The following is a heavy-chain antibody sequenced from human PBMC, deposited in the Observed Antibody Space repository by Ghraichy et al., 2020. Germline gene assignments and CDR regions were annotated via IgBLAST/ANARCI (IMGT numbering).Heavy chain of an antibody. D-gene: IGHD1-1*01. CDR2: IKTDGSTT. Sequence: GGSLRLSCAASGFSFSNYWMHWVRQVPGKGLVWVSRIKTDGSTTNYADSVKGRFTISRDNTKNTVYLQMSSLRAEDTAVYYCARGTDWNDGYWGQGTLVTVSS. J-gene: IGHJ4*02. CDR3: ARGTDWNDGY. CDR1: GFSFSNYW. V-gene: IGHV3-74*01.